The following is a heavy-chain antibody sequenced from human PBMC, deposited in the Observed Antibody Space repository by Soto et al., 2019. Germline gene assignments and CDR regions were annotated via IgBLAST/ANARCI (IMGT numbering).Heavy chain of an antibody. CDR2: IGGTDGDSDGVP. Sequence: VQLLESGGDLVQPGGSLRLSCVASGFILNNYAMSWVRQAPGKGLEWVLTIGGTDGDSDGVPWYEDSVKGRFTISRDSSANTLFLHMDNLRAEDSALYYCVKRGRNWGAFDFWGQGTRVVVSS. CDR3: VKRGRNWGAFDF. J-gene: IGHJ3*01. D-gene: IGHD7-27*01. V-gene: IGHV3-23*01. CDR1: GFILNNYA.